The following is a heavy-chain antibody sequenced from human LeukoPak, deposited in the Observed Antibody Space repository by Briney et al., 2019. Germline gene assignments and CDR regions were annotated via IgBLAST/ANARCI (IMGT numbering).Heavy chain of an antibody. D-gene: IGHD2-2*01. CDR2: IYTSEST. V-gene: IGHV4-4*07. CDR1: GGSISSYY. CDR3: AREVTDIVVVPAAMGAFDI. J-gene: IGHJ3*02. Sequence: SETLSLTCTVSGGSISSYYWSWIRQPAGKGLEWIGRIYTSESTNYNPSLKSRVTMSVDTSKNQFSLKLSSVTAADTAVYYCAREVTDIVVVPAAMGAFDIWGQGTMVTVSS.